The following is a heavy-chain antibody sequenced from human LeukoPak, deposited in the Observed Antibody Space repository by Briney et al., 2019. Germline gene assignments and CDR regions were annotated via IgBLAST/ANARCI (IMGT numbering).Heavy chain of an antibody. Sequence: SETLSLTCAVYGGSFSGHYWSWICQPPGKGLEWIGEIDHSGSTNYNPSLESRVTISVDTSKNHFSLKLSSVTAADTAVYYCASGQYDDLWSGYYVDWGQGTLVTVSA. J-gene: IGHJ4*02. CDR1: GGSFSGHY. CDR2: IDHSGST. V-gene: IGHV4-34*01. D-gene: IGHD3-3*01. CDR3: ASGQYDDLWSGYYVD.